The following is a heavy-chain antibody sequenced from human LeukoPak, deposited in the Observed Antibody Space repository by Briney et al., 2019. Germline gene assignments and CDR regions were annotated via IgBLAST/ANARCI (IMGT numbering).Heavy chain of an antibody. CDR1: GYTFTSYY. D-gene: IGHD6-13*01. CDR2: INPSGGST. V-gene: IGHV1-46*01. Sequence: GASVKVSCKASGYTFTSYYMHWVRQAPGRGLEWMGIINPSGGSTSYAQKFQGRVTMTRDTSTSTVYMELSSLRSEDTAVYYCARDHLGSSSGVVEDYVDVWGKGTTVTVSS. J-gene: IGHJ6*03. CDR3: ARDHLGSSSGVVEDYVDV.